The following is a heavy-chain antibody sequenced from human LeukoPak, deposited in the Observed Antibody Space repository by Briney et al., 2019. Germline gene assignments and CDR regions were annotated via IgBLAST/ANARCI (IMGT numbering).Heavy chain of an antibody. CDR3: ARVSDDYSNYGGVDY. CDR1: GGSFSSSSYY. CDR2: IYYSGST. V-gene: IGHV4-39*01. J-gene: IGHJ4*02. Sequence: PSETLSLTCTVSGGSFSSSSYYWGWIRQPPGKGLEWIGTIYYSGSTYYNPSLKSRVTISVDTSKNQFSLKLSSVTAADTAVYYCARVSDDYSNYGGVDYWGQGTLVTVSS. D-gene: IGHD4-4*01.